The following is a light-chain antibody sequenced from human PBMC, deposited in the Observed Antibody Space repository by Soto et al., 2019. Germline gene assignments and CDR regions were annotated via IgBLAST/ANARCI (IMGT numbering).Light chain of an antibody. J-gene: IGKJ1*01. CDR3: LQDYNYPRT. CDR2: GAS. V-gene: IGKV1-6*01. CDR1: QGIRND. Sequence: AIQMTQSPSFLSASVGDRVTITCRASQGIRNDLGWYQQKPGKAPKFLIYGASSLQSGVPSRFSGSGSGTDFTLTISSLQPEDFATYYCLQDYNYPRTFGQGTKVEIK.